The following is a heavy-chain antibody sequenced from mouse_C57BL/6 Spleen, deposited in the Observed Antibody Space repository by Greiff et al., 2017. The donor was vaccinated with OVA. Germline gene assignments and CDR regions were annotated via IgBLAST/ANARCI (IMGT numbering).Heavy chain of an antibody. CDR3: AIGLARGAFAY. CDR2: IHPSDSDT. J-gene: IGHJ3*01. V-gene: IGHV1-74*01. D-gene: IGHD4-1*01. Sequence: QVQLQQPGAELVKPGASVKVSCKASGYTFTSYWMHWVEQRPGQGLEWIGRIHPSDSDTNSNQKFKGKATLTVDKSSSTASMQRSSLTSEDAAVYCCAIGLARGAFAYWGQGTLVTVSA. CDR1: GYTFTSYW.